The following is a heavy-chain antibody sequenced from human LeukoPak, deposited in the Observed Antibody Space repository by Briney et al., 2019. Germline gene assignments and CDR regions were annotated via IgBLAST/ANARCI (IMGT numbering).Heavy chain of an antibody. V-gene: IGHV4-34*01. CDR3: ATGGVGAYDY. Sequence: PSETLSLTCAVYGGSFSGYYWSWIRQPPGKGLEWIGEINHSGSTNYNPSLKSRVTISVDTSKNQFSLKLSSVTAADTAVYYCATGGVGAYDYWGQETRVTVSS. J-gene: IGHJ4*02. D-gene: IGHD1-26*01. CDR1: GGSFSGYY. CDR2: INHSGST.